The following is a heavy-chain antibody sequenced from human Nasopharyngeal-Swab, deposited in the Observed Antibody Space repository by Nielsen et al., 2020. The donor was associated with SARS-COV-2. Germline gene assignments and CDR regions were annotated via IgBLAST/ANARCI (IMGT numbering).Heavy chain of an antibody. CDR2: ITDAGGRT. V-gene: IGHV3-23*01. CDR3: ARDKDGFDY. Sequence: GESLKISCAASGFTFSSYAMSWVRQTPGKGLEWVSSITDAGGRTHYADSVKGRFTISRDNAKNSLYLQMNSLRAEDTAVYYCARDKDGFDYWGQGTLVTVSS. CDR1: GFTFSSYA. J-gene: IGHJ4*02.